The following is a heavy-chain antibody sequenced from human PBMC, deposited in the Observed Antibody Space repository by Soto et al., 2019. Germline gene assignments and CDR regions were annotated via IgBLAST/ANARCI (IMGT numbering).Heavy chain of an antibody. V-gene: IGHV1-3*01. CDR2: INAGNGNT. Sequence: ASVKVSCKASGYTFTSYAMHWVRQAPGQRLEWMGWINAGNGNTKYSQKFQGRVTITRDTSASTAYMELSSLRSEDTAVYYCARVIRGGEANWLYSWGKGTLVTVAS. D-gene: IGHD2-21*01. CDR3: ARVIRGGEANWLYS. CDR1: GYTFTSYA. J-gene: IGHJ5*01.